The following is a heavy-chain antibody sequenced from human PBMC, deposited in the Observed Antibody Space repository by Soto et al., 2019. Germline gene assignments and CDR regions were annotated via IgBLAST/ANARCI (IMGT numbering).Heavy chain of an antibody. CDR3: AKVHCSSTSCYPNYYYYYGMDV. CDR1: GFTFSNYG. V-gene: IGHV3-30*18. CDR2: ISYDGSNK. D-gene: IGHD2-2*01. Sequence: QVQLVESGGGVVQPGRSLRLSCAASGFTFSNYGMHWVRQAPGKGLEWVAVISYDGSNKYYADSVKGRFTISRDNSKNTLYLQMNSLRAEDTAVYYCAKVHCSSTSCYPNYYYYYGMDVWGQGTTVTVSS. J-gene: IGHJ6*02.